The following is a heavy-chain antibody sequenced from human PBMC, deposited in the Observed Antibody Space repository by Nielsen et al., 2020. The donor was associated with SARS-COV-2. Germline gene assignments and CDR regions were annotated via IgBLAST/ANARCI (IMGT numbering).Heavy chain of an antibody. CDR2: ISGSGGST. CDR1: GFTFSSYA. D-gene: IGHD1-26*01. J-gene: IGHJ4*02. CDR3: ARDWSYRLDY. Sequence: GESLKISCAASGFTFSSYAMSWVRQAPGKGLEWVSAISGSGGSTYYADSVKGRFTISRDNAKNSLYLQMNSLRAEDTAVYYCARDWSYRLDYWGQGTLVTVSS. V-gene: IGHV3-23*01.